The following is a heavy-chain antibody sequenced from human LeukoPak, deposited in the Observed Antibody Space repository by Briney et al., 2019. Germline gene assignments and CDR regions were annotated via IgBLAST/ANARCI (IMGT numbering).Heavy chain of an antibody. J-gene: IGHJ6*03. Sequence: PAETLTLPCTVSVHLINNYYWNCIRHSPGKGLEWLREFNANGRANYNPSLMRRVTVSVDTSKNQFSLRLTSVTATDTAVYYCARRWNYGRNYYIDVWGKGATVSVSS. CDR1: VHLINNYY. V-gene: IGHV4-34*01. CDR3: ARRWNYGRNYYIDV. D-gene: IGHD1-7*01. CDR2: FNANGRA.